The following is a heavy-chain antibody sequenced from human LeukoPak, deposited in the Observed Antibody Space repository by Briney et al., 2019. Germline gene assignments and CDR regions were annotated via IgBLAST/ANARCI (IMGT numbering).Heavy chain of an antibody. V-gene: IGHV3-23*01. CDR3: AKESVMVAARRTYFDY. CDR2: ISGSGGST. J-gene: IGHJ4*02. D-gene: IGHD6-6*01. Sequence: GGSLRLSCAASGFTFDDYGMSWVRQAPGKGLEWVSAISGSGGSTYYADSVKGRFTISRDNSKNTLYLQMNSLRAEDTAVYYCAKESVMVAARRTYFDYWGQGTLVTVSS. CDR1: GFTFDDYG.